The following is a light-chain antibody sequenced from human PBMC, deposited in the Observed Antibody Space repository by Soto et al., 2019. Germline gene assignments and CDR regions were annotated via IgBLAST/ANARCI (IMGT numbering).Light chain of an antibody. Sequence: DIQMTQSPSTLSASVGYRVTITCRASQSISSWLAWYQQKPGKAPKLLIYKASSLESGVPSRFSGSGSGTEFTLTISSLQPYDFATYYCHQYNSYFLTFCQGTKVEIK. CDR1: QSISSW. J-gene: IGKJ1*01. V-gene: IGKV1-5*03. CDR3: HQYNSYFLT. CDR2: KAS.